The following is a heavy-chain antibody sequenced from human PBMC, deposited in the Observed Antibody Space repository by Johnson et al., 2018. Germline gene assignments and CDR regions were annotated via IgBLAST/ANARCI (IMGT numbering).Heavy chain of an antibody. D-gene: IGHD3-22*01. Sequence: QVQLVQSVGGVVQPGRSLRLSCAASGFTFTNYGMHWVRQAPGKGLEWVAIISFDGSNKYYADSVTGRFTISRDNSNNTLYLQMNSLGAEDTVVYYCAKIWRVPLYYSSSYFLDDAFDIWGQGTMVTVSS. CDR1: GFTFTNYG. CDR3: AKIWRVPLYYSSSYFLDDAFDI. CDR2: ISFDGSNK. V-gene: IGHV3-30*18. J-gene: IGHJ3*02.